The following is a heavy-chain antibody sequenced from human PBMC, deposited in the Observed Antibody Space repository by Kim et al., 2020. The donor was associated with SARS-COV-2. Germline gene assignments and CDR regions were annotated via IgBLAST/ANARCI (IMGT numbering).Heavy chain of an antibody. Sequence: VKGRFTISRDNAKNSLYMQMNSLRAEDTAVYYCARDQYSYGPGYYYGMDVWGQGTTVTVSS. D-gene: IGHD5-18*01. J-gene: IGHJ6*02. V-gene: IGHV3-11*06. CDR3: ARDQYSYGPGYYYGMDV.